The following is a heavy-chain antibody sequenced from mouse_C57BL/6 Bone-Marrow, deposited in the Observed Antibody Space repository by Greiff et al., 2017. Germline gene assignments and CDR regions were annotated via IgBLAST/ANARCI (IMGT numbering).Heavy chain of an antibody. J-gene: IGHJ2*01. CDR3: VRHLIYYDYDVFDY. CDR1: GFSFNTYA. V-gene: IGHV10-1*01. Sequence: EVQVVESGGGLVQPKGSLKLSCAASGFSFNTYAMNWVRQAPGKGLEWVARIRSKSNNYATYYADSVKDRFTISRDDSESMLYLQMNNLKTEDTAMYYCVRHLIYYDYDVFDYWGQGTTLTVSS. CDR2: IRSKSNNYAT. D-gene: IGHD2-4*01.